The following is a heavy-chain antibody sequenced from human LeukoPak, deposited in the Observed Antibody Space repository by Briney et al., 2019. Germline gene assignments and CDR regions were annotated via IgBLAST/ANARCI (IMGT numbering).Heavy chain of an antibody. J-gene: IGHJ5*02. Sequence: SETLSLTCTVSGGSVSSSRYYWGWIRQSPGKGLEWFGTIYYTRTTYYNPSLNSRVTISLDTSQNQFSLKLNSVTAADTAMYYCARATADSSGSYLALYNWFDPWGQGTLVTVSS. D-gene: IGHD3-22*01. CDR2: IYYTRTT. CDR1: GGSVSSSRYY. CDR3: ARATADSSGSYLALYNWFDP. V-gene: IGHV4-39*07.